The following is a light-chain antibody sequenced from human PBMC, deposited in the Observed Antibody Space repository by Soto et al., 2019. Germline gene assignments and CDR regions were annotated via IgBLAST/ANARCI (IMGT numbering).Light chain of an antibody. CDR2: LGS. Sequence: DIVMTQSPLSLPVTPGEPASISCRSSQSLLHSNGYNYLDWYLQKPGQSPQPLIYLGSNRASGVPDRFSGSGSGTDFTLKISRVEAEDAGVYYCMQALQIWTFGQGTKVDI. V-gene: IGKV2-28*01. CDR3: MQALQIWT. CDR1: QSLLHSNGYNY. J-gene: IGKJ1*01.